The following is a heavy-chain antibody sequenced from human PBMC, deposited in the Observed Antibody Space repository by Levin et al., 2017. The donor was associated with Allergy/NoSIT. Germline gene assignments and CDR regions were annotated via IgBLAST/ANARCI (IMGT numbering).Heavy chain of an antibody. V-gene: IGHV4-39*01. CDR3: ARHINRRAAAQNWFDP. CDR1: GDSIKNINYY. J-gene: IGHJ5*01. CDR2: IFYSGST. Sequence: PSETLSLTCTVSGDSIKNINYYWGWIRQPPGKGLEWIGSIFYSGSTSCNPSLKSRVTMSVDTSKNHFSLRLSSVTAADTAVYYCARHINRRAAAQNWFDPWGQGTLVTVPS. D-gene: IGHD1-14*01.